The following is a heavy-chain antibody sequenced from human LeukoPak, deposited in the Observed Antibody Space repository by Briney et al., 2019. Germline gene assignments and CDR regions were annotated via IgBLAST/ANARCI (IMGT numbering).Heavy chain of an antibody. Sequence: GASVKVSCKASGYTFTSYDINWVRQATGQGLEWMGWMNPKSGNTGYAQKFQGRVTMTRNTSISTAYMELSSLRSEDTAVYYCARATGEPNWFDPWGQGTLVTVSS. CDR3: ARATGEPNWFDP. J-gene: IGHJ5*02. CDR2: MNPKSGNT. V-gene: IGHV1-8*01. CDR1: GYTFTSYD. D-gene: IGHD1-14*01.